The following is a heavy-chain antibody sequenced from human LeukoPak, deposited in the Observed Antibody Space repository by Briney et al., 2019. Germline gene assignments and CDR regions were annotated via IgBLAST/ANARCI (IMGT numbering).Heavy chain of an antibody. CDR3: ARGSVGYDILTGYYVDY. V-gene: IGHV3-21*01. CDR1: GFTFSPYT. J-gene: IGHJ4*02. D-gene: IGHD3-9*01. Sequence: GGSLRLSCAGSGFTFSPYTVNWVRQAPGKGLEWVSSISSSSYIYYADSVKGRFTISRDNAKNSLYLQMNSLRAEDTAVYYCARGSVGYDILTGYYVDYWGQGTLVTVSS. CDR2: ISSSSYI.